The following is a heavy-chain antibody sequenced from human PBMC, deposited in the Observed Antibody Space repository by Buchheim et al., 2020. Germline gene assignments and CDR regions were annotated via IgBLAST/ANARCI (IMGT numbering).Heavy chain of an antibody. CDR1: GFTFSSYG. V-gene: IGHV3-30*03. J-gene: IGHJ4*02. CDR3: ARDMEPGYCTNGVCYSFDY. Sequence: QVQLVESGGGVVRPGRSLRLSCAASGFTFSSYGMHWVRQAPGKGLEWVAVISYDGSNKYYADSVKGRFTISRDNSKNTLYLQMNSLRAEDTAVYYCARDMEPGYCTNGVCYSFDYWGQGTL. CDR2: ISYDGSNK. D-gene: IGHD2-8*01.